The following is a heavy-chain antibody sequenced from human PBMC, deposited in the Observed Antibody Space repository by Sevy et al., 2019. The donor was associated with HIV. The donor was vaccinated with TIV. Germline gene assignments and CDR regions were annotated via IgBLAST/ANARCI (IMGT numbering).Heavy chain of an antibody. V-gene: IGHV3-21*01. CDR1: GFTFNTYT. CDR3: ARPYGSGSWEAFDI. CDR2: ISSSSNYI. Sequence: GGSLRLSCAASGFTFNTYTMNWVRQAPGKGLEWVSSISSSSNYIYYADSMKGRFTISRDNANNSLYLQMNSLRAEDTAVYYCARPYGSGSWEAFDIWVQGTMVTVSS. D-gene: IGHD3-10*01. J-gene: IGHJ3*02.